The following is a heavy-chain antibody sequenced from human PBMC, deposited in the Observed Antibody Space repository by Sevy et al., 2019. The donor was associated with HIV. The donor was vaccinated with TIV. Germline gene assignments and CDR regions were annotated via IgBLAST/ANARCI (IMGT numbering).Heavy chain of an antibody. CDR2: ISSSGSTI. J-gene: IGHJ3*02. V-gene: IGHV3-11*04. CDR3: ATDIVGGFAFDI. Sequence: GGSLRLSCAASGFTFSDYYMSWIRQAPGKGLEWVSYISSSGSTIYYADSVKGRFTISRDNAKNSLYLQMNSLRAEDTAVYYGATDIVGGFAFDIWGQGTMVTVSS. CDR1: GFTFSDYY. D-gene: IGHD2-15*01.